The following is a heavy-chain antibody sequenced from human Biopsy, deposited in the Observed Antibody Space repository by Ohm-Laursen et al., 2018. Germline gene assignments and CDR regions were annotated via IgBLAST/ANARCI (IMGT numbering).Heavy chain of an antibody. D-gene: IGHD5/OR15-5a*01. V-gene: IGHV3-21*01. J-gene: IGHJ6*02. CDR3: ATDFGYCGNNVCSSNFYYGMDV. CDR1: GFRFSLYS. Sequence: SLRLSCAASGFRFSLYSMNWVRQAPGKGLEWVSSIKNSENYKYYADSVKGRFIISRDNAKNSLYLQMNGLRVEDTAVYYCATDFGYCGNNVCSSNFYYGMDVWGQGTTVTVSS. CDR2: IKNSENYK.